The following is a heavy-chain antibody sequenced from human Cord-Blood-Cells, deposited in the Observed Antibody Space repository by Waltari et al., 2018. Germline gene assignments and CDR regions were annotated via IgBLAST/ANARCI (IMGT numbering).Heavy chain of an antibody. Sequence: QVQLVQSGAEVKKPGSSVKVSCKASGGTFSSYAISWVRQAPGQGLEWMGGIIPIFGTANYAQKFQGRVTITADESTSTAYMELSSLRSEDTAVYYCAREITGTTIYYYYGMDVWGQGTTVTVSS. V-gene: IGHV1-69*01. D-gene: IGHD1-7*01. CDR2: IIPIFGTA. CDR1: GGTFSSYA. CDR3: AREITGTTIYYYYGMDV. J-gene: IGHJ6*02.